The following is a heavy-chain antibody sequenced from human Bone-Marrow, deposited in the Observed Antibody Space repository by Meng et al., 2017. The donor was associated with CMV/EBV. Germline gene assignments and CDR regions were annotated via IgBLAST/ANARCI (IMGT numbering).Heavy chain of an antibody. J-gene: IGHJ4*02. CDR2: ISHSGST. CDR3: ARDYRQGADYYFDY. CDR1: GGSISSYY. V-gene: IGHV4-59*01. D-gene: IGHD4-11*01. Sequence: SETLSLTCTVSGGSISSYYWNWIRQSPGKGLEWIGSISHSGSTNYNPSLKSRVTFSVDTSKNQFSLNLTSVTAADTAVYYCARDYRQGADYYFDYWGQGTLVTVSS.